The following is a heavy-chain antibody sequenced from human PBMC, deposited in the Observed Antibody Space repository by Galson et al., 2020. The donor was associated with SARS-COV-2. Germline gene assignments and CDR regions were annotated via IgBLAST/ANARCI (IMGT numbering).Heavy chain of an antibody. D-gene: IGHD6-13*01. J-gene: IGHJ4*02. CDR2: IYTSGST. CDR3: ARMSARSSSWSPHFDY. CDR1: GGSISSGSYY. Sequence: SETLSLTCTVSGGSISSGSYYWSWIRQPAGKGLEWIGRIYTSGSTNYNPSLKSRVTISVDTSKNQFSLKLSSVTAADTAVYYCARMSARSSSWSPHFDYWGQGTLVTVSS. V-gene: IGHV4-61*02.